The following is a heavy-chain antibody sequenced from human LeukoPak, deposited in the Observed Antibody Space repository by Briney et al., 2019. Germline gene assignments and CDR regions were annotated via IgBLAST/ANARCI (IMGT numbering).Heavy chain of an antibody. CDR2: MSSDGSKK. CDR3: AKKFRGTTVISGDYFDY. CDR1: GFAFSSYA. D-gene: IGHD4-17*01. J-gene: IGHJ4*02. V-gene: IGHV3-30-3*02. Sequence: GGSLRLSCAASGFAFSSYAMHWVRQTPGKGLEWVAVMSSDGSKKYYADSVKGRFTISRDNSKNTLYLQMNSLRAEDTAVYYCAKKFRGTTVISGDYFDYWGQGTLVTVSS.